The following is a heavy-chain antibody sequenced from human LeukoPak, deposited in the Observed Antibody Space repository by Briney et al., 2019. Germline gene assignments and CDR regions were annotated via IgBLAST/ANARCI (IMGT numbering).Heavy chain of an antibody. D-gene: IGHD3-10*01. CDR2: MNPNSGNT. CDR3: ARVTMVRGVHGYYFDY. Sequence: ASVKVSCKASGYTFTSYDINWVRQATGQGLEWMGWMNPNSGNTGYAQKFQGRVTMTRNTSIGTAYMELSSLRSEDTAVYYCARVTMVRGVHGYYFDYWGQGTLVTVSS. V-gene: IGHV1-8*01. CDR1: GYTFTSYD. J-gene: IGHJ4*02.